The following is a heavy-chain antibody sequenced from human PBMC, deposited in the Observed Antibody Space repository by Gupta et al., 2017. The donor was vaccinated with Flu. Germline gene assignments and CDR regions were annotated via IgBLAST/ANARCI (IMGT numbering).Heavy chain of an antibody. CDR3: ARGDVGYSYGYNFDY. D-gene: IGHD5-18*01. V-gene: IGHV3-53*04. J-gene: IGHJ4*02. CDR2: IYSGGST. CDR1: GFTVSSNY. Sequence: EVQLVESGGGLVQPGGSLRLSCAASGFTVSSNYMSWVRQAPGKGLEWVSVIYSGGSTYYADSVKGRFTISRHNSKNTLYLQMNSLRAEDTAVYYCARGDVGYSYGYNFDYWGQGTLVTVSS.